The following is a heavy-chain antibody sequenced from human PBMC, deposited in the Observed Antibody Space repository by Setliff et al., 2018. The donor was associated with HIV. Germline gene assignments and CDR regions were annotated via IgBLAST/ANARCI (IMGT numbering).Heavy chain of an antibody. CDR3: TTDAYCSGASCYFAFYAYYYIDV. Sequence: PGGSLRLSCTASGFTFGDFAMNWVRQAPGKGLEWVGCTRSKTYGGTTEYAASVKGRFNISRDDSKNTLYLHMNSVKTEDTAAYFCTTDAYCSGASCYFAFYAYYYIDVWGKGTTVTVSS. CDR2: TRSKTYGGTT. CDR1: GFTFGDFA. V-gene: IGHV3-49*04. D-gene: IGHD2-2*01. J-gene: IGHJ6*03.